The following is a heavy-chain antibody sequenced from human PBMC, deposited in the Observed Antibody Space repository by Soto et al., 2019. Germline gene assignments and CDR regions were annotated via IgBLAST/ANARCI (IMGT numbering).Heavy chain of an antibody. Sequence: GASVKVSCKTSGYTFNTYGINWVRQAPGQGLELMGWISAYDGKTTYAEKFQGRVTMTTDTSTSTAYMELRSLRSDDTAVYYCARWVVVAATGLWAFDIWGQGTMVTVSS. D-gene: IGHD2-15*01. CDR2: ISAYDGKT. V-gene: IGHV1-18*01. CDR3: ARWVVVAATGLWAFDI. CDR1: GYTFNTYG. J-gene: IGHJ3*02.